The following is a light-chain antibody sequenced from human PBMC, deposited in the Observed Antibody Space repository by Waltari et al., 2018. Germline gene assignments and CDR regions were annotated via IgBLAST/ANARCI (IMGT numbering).Light chain of an antibody. CDR3: SSYTSSSTL. V-gene: IGLV2-14*01. J-gene: IGLJ2*01. CDR1: SSDVGGYNY. Sequence: QSDLTQPASVSGSPGQAITISCPGTSSDVGGYNYVSWYQQHPGKAPKLMIYEVSNRPSGVSNRFSGSKSGNTASLTISGLQAEDEADYYCSSYTSSSTLFGGGTKLTVL. CDR2: EVS.